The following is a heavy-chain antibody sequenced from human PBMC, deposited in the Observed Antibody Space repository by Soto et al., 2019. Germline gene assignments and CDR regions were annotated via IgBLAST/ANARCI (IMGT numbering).Heavy chain of an antibody. CDR1: GGAFSGYY. D-gene: IGHD2-8*01. V-gene: IGHV4-34*01. Sequence: PSGSLSLTCAVYGGAFSGYYWSWISQPPGKGLEWIGEINHSGSTNYNPYLKSRVTISVDTSKNQFSLKLSSVTAADTAVYYCARGPLSMVYASVRHWYFDLWGRGTLVTVSS. CDR3: ARGPLSMVYASVRHWYFDL. J-gene: IGHJ2*01. CDR2: INHSGST.